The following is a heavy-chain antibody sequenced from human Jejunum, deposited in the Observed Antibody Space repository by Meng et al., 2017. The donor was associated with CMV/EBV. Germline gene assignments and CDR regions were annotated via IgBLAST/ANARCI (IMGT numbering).Heavy chain of an antibody. CDR1: GGSIASDDYW. Sequence: VQLQQSGPGLVGPSQTLPLNCTVSGGSIASDDYWWSWIRQPPGKGLEWIGYIYHKGHTYYNPSLRSRISISVDTSKNQFSLRLNSVTAADTAVYYCARDKAGYKNCDSWGQGTLVTVSS. CDR3: ARDKAGYKNCDS. CDR2: IYHKGHT. V-gene: IGHV4-30-4*08. J-gene: IGHJ5*01. D-gene: IGHD5-24*01.